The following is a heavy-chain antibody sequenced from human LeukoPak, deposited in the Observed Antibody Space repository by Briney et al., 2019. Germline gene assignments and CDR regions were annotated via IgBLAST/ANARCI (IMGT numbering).Heavy chain of an antibody. J-gene: IGHJ4*02. CDR1: SGSLGSYY. CDR2: IYTSGST. V-gene: IGHV4-4*07. Sequence: SETLSLTCTVSSGSLGSYYWNWLRQPAGKGLEWIGHIYTSGSTNYNPSLKSRVTMSVDTSKNQFSLKLSSVTAADTAVYYCARGAYYFDYWGQGTLVTVSS. CDR3: ARGAYYFDY.